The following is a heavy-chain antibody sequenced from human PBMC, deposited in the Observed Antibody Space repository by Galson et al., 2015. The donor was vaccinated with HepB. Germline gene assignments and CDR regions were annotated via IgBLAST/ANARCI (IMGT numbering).Heavy chain of an antibody. V-gene: IGHV3-48*04. J-gene: IGHJ2*01. Sequence: SLRLSCAASGFTFSSYSMNWVRQAPGKGLEWVSFISSSSTTIYYADSVKGRFTISRDDAKNSLYLQMNSLRAEDTAVYYCARDLTGYSGTWRRYWFFDLWGRGTLVTVSS. D-gene: IGHD6-13*01. CDR3: ARDLTGYSGTWRRYWFFDL. CDR1: GFTFSSYS. CDR2: ISSSSTTI.